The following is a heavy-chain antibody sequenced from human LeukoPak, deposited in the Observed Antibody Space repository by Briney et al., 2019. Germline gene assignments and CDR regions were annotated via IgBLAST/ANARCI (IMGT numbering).Heavy chain of an antibody. Sequence: SGTLSLTCAVSGGSISSSNWWSWVRQPPGKGLEWIGEIHHSGSTNYNPSLKSRLIISVDKSKNQFSLNLSSVTAADTAMYYCAGYVVREITSPFYFDYWGQGTLVTVSS. CDR3: AGYVVREITSPFYFDY. CDR2: IHHSGST. D-gene: IGHD3-10*01. J-gene: IGHJ4*02. V-gene: IGHV4-4*02. CDR1: GGSISSSNW.